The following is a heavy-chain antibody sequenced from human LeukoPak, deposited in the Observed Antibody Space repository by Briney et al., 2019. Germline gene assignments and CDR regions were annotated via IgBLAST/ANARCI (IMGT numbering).Heavy chain of an antibody. D-gene: IGHD2-2*01. J-gene: IGHJ4*02. CDR1: GGSTNSYY. V-gene: IGHV4-4*07. CDR2: IYSSGST. Sequence: PSETLSLTCSVSGGSTNSYYWSWIRQSGGKGLEWIGRIYSSGSTVYNPSLNSRLTMSIDTSKNQFSLTLKSVTATDTAVYYCARVKASSTSWTFDQWGQGALVTVSS. CDR3: ARVKASSTSWTFDQ.